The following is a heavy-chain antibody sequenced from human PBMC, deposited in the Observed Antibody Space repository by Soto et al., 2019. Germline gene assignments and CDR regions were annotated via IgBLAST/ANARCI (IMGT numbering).Heavy chain of an antibody. V-gene: IGHV4-59*01. Sequence: PSQTLPVTCSVLGGSSGSVYWNWLRQPAGKGLEWIGYVYYTGSTNYNPSPEGRATISVDSSKNQVSLNLRSVTAADSATSYCARVITYHYGMDVWGQGITLTVSS. CDR2: VYYTGST. D-gene: IGHD3-16*01. CDR3: ARVITYHYGMDV. CDR1: GGSSGSVY. J-gene: IGHJ6*02.